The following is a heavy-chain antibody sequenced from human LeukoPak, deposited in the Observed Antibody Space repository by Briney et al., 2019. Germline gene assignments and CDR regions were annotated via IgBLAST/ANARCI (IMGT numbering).Heavy chain of an antibody. CDR3: ARWDDKRPL. V-gene: IGHV4-59*01. Sequence: PSETLSLTCTVSGGSITSYYWSWIRQPPGKGLEYIGNIYYSGSTNYNPSLKSRVTISVDTSKNQFSLKLSSVTPADTAVYYCARWDDKRPLWGQGTLVTVSS. CDR1: GGSITSYY. CDR2: IYYSGST. D-gene: IGHD3-9*01. J-gene: IGHJ4*02.